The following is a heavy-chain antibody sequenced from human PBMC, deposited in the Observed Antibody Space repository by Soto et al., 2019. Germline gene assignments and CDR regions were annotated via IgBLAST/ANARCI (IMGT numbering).Heavy chain of an antibody. CDR2: ITHSGNT. V-gene: IGHV4-34*01. J-gene: IGHJ4*02. CDR1: GGSFSGYY. Sequence: PSETLSLTCGVYGGSFSGYYWTWIRQSPGTGLEWIGEITHSGNTNYNPSLKSRVTISVDTSKNQFSLKLSSVTAADTAVYYCARGRHSSSSGGFDYWGQGTLVTVSS. CDR3: ARGRHSSSSGGFDY. D-gene: IGHD6-6*01.